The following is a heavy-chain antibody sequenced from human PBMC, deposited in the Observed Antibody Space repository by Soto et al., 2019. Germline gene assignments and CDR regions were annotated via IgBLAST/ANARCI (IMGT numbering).Heavy chain of an antibody. D-gene: IGHD6-19*01. CDR1: GFTFSSYG. CDR3: AKAPYGSGWVRSHLDD. CDR2: ISFEGNNK. Sequence: PGGSLRLSCAASGFTFSSYGMHWVRQAPGKGLEWVAVISFEGNNKYYAGSVRGRFTISRDNSKNTLFLQLTSLRPEDTAVYYCAKAPYGSGWVRSHLDDWGQGTLVTVSS. V-gene: IGHV3-30*18. J-gene: IGHJ4*02.